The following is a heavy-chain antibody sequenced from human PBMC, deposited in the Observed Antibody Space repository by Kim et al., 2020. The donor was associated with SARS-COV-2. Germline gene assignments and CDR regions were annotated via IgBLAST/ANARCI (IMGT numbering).Heavy chain of an antibody. V-gene: IGHV3-23*01. D-gene: IGHD5-18*01. J-gene: IGHJ4*02. Sequence: EAVKGRFTIYRDNYKNTLYLQMNSLRAEDKAVYYCAKDRNTAMVKYYFDYWGQGTLVTVSS. CDR3: AKDRNTAMVKYYFDY.